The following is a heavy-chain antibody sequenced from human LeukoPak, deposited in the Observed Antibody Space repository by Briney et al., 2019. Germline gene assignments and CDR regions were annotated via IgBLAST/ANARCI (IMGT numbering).Heavy chain of an antibody. CDR3: ARHWGSYYAFDI. Sequence: SETLSLTCTVSGGSISSSSYYWGWIRQPPGKGLEWIGSIYYSGSTYYNPSLKSRVTISVDTSKNQFSLKLSSVAAADTAVYYCARHWGSYYAFDIWGQGTMVTVSS. D-gene: IGHD1-26*01. V-gene: IGHV4-39*01. CDR2: IYYSGST. J-gene: IGHJ3*02. CDR1: GGSISSSSYY.